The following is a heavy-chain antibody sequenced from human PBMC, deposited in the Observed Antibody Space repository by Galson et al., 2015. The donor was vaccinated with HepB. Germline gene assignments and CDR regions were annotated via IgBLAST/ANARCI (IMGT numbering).Heavy chain of an antibody. J-gene: IGHJ3*02. CDR2: ISAYNGNT. Sequence: SVKVSCKASGYTFTSYGISWVRQAPGQGREWMGWISAYNGNTNYAQKLQGRVTMTTDTSTSTAYMELRSLRSDDTAVYYCATRNWNLRGDAFDIWGQGTMVTVSS. D-gene: IGHD1-7*01. CDR3: ATRNWNLRGDAFDI. CDR1: GYTFTSYG. V-gene: IGHV1-18*01.